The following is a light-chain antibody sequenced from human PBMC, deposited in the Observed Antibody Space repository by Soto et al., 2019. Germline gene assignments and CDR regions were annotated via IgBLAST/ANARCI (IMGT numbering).Light chain of an antibody. CDR3: QDCQPDGYSPPLT. Sequence: EIVLTQSPGTLSLSPGERATLSCRASQSVSYYLAWYQQKPGQAPRLLIYDASSSATGVPDRFSGSGSGTDFTRTISRMEPSEFALYYWQDCQPDGYSPPLTVGGATKVEIK. CDR2: DAS. V-gene: IGKV3-20*01. J-gene: IGKJ4*01. CDR1: QSVSYY.